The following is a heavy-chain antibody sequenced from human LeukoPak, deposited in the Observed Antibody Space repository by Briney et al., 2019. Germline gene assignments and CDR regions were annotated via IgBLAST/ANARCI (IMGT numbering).Heavy chain of an antibody. CDR2: IYPGDSDT. D-gene: IGHD2-21*02. V-gene: IGHV5-51*01. Sequence: GESLKISCKGSGYSFTSYWIGWVRQMPGKGLEWMGIIYPGDSDTRYSPSLQGQVTISADKSISTAYLQWSSLKASDTATYYCARTPLPYCGGDCGYYFDYWGQGTLVTVSS. J-gene: IGHJ4*02. CDR3: ARTPLPYCGGDCGYYFDY. CDR1: GYSFTSYW.